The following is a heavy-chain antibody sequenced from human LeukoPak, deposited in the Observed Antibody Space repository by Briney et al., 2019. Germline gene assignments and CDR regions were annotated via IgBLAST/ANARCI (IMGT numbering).Heavy chain of an antibody. CDR1: GGPFSGYY. CDR2: INHSGST. J-gene: IGHJ4*02. Sequence: SETLSLTCAVDGGPFSGYYWSWIRQPPGKGLEWIGEINHSGSTNYNPSLKSRVTISADTSKNQFSLKLSSVTAADTAVYYCARGLSVGATAYYFDYWGQGTLVTVSS. V-gene: IGHV4-34*01. CDR3: ARGLSVGATAYYFDY. D-gene: IGHD1-26*01.